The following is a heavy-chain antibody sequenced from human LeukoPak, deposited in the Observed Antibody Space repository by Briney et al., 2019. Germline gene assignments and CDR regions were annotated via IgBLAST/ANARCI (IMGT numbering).Heavy chain of an antibody. J-gene: IGHJ3*02. CDR3: ARAGGYATDAFDI. CDR1: GFTFSSYS. CDR2: ITTSSSYI. Sequence: GGTLRLSCAASGFTFSSYSMNWVRQAPGEGLEWVSLITTSSSYIYYADSVKGRFTISRDNAKNSLYLQMNSLRAEDTAVYYCARAGGYATDAFDIWGQGTMVTVSS. D-gene: IGHD3-22*01. V-gene: IGHV3-21*01.